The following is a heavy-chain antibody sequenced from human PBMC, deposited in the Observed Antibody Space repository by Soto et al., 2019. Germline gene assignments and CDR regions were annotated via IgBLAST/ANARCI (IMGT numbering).Heavy chain of an antibody. V-gene: IGHV1-69*12. D-gene: IGHD2-2*01. J-gene: IGHJ6*02. CDR1: GGTFSSYA. CDR2: IIPIFGTA. CDR3: GRPVPAAGSYYGRDV. Sequence: QVQLVQSGAEVKKPGSSVKVSCKASGGTFSSYAISWVRQAPGQGLEWMGGIIPIFGTANYAQKFQGRVTITADESXXRAYMELGSLRSEDAAVYYGGRPVPAAGSYYGRDVWGQGPTVTVSS.